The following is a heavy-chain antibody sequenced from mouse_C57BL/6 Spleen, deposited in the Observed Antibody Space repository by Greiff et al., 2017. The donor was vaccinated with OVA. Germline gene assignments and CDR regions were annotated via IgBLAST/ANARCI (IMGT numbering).Heavy chain of an antibody. Sequence: EVKLVESGGGLVKPGGSLKLSCAASGFTFSDYGMHWVRQAPETGLEWVAYISSGSSTIYYADTVKGRFTISRDNAKNTLFLQMTSLRSEDTAMYYCARLGQDAMDYWGQGTSVTVSS. CDR3: ARLGQDAMDY. CDR1: GFTFSDYG. CDR2: ISSGSSTI. V-gene: IGHV5-17*01. D-gene: IGHD3-3*01. J-gene: IGHJ4*01.